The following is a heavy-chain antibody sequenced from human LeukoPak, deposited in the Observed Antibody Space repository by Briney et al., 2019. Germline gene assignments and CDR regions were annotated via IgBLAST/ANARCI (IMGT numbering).Heavy chain of an antibody. Sequence: GGSLRLSCAASGFTFSSYGMHWVRQAPGKGLEWVAVIWYDGSNKYYADSVKGRFTISRDNSKNTLYLQMNSLRAEDTAVYYCAREEYSTSFDYWGQGTLVTVSP. CDR1: GFTFSSYG. CDR2: IWYDGSNK. D-gene: IGHD6-6*01. CDR3: AREEYSTSFDY. V-gene: IGHV3-33*01. J-gene: IGHJ4*02.